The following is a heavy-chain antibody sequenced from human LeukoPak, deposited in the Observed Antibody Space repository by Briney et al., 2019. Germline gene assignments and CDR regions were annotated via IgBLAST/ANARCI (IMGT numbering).Heavy chain of an antibody. Sequence: SETLSLTCTVSGGSISSSSYYWGWIRQPPGKGLEWIGSIYYSGSTYYNPSLKSRVTISVDTSKNHLSLNLSSVTAADTAVYYCARMYYDDVWGSYRTPYGMDVWGQGTTVTVSS. J-gene: IGHJ6*02. V-gene: IGHV4-39*07. CDR3: ARMYYDDVWGSYRTPYGMDV. CDR1: GGSISSSSYY. D-gene: IGHD3-16*02. CDR2: IYYSGST.